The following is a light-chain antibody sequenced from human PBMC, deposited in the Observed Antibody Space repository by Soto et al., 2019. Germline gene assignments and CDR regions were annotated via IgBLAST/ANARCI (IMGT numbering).Light chain of an antibody. CDR3: QQSYSTPQT. Sequence: DIQMTQSPPSLSSSLLDIVTITCRASQSISSYLNWYQQKPGKAPKLLIYAASSLQSGVPSRFSGSGSGTDFTLTISSLQPEDFATYYCQQSYSTPQTFGQGTKVDIK. V-gene: IGKV1-39*01. CDR2: AAS. CDR1: QSISSY. J-gene: IGKJ1*01.